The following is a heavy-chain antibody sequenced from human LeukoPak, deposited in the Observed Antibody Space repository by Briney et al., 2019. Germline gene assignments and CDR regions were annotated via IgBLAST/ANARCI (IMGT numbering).Heavy chain of an antibody. CDR1: GGTFSSYA. V-gene: IGHV1-69*01. CDR3: ARDRLPFIVGATSYFDY. J-gene: IGHJ4*02. D-gene: IGHD1-26*01. Sequence: SVKVSCKASGGTFSSYAIGWVRQAPGQGLEWMGGIIPIFGTANYAQKFQGRVTITADESTSTAYMELSSLRSEDTAVYYCARDRLPFIVGATSYFDYWGQGTLVTVSS. CDR2: IIPIFGTA.